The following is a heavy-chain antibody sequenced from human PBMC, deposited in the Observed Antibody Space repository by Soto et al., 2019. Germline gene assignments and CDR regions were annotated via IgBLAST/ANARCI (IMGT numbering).Heavy chain of an antibody. V-gene: IGHV3-23*01. CDR3: AKGGEHRTTGRYYYGMDV. D-gene: IGHD3-16*01. CDR2: ISGSGGST. J-gene: IGHJ6*02. Sequence: GGSLRLSCAASGFTFSSYAMSWVRQAPGKGLEWVSAISGSGGSTYYADSAKGRFTISRDNSKNTLYLQMNSLRAEDTAVYHCAKGGEHRTTGRYYYGMDVWRQGTTVIV. CDR1: GFTFSSYA.